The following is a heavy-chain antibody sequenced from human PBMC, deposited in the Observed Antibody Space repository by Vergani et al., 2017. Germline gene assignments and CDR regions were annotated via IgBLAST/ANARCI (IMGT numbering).Heavy chain of an antibody. Sequence: QVQLLESGGGVVQPGRSLRLSCAASGFTFSSYGMHWVRQAPGKGLEWVAVISHDGSNKYYADSVKGRFTISRDNSKNTLYLQMNSLRAEDTAVYYCAKDPDQIGIVGPDYWGQGTLVTVSS. CDR1: GFTFSSYG. CDR3: AKDPDQIGIVGPDY. V-gene: IGHV3-30*18. CDR2: ISHDGSNK. J-gene: IGHJ4*02. D-gene: IGHD1-26*01.